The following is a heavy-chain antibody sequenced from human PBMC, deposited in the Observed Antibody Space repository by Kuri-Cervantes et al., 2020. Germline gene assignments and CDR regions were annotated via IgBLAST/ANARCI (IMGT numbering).Heavy chain of an antibody. D-gene: IGHD3-16*01. CDR3: TTDPYYDYIWGILDWRGY. J-gene: IGHJ4*02. V-gene: IGHV3-33*01. Sequence: GESLKISCAASGFTFNNYGMHWVRQAPGRGLEWVAVIWYDRNDAYYADSVKGRFTISRDNSKNTLYLQMNSLKTEDTAVYYCTTDPYYDYIWGILDWRGYWGQGTLVTVSS. CDR2: IWYDRNDA. CDR1: GFTFNNYG.